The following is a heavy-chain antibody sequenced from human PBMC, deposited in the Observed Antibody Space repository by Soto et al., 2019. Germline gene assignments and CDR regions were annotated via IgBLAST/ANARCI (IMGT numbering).Heavy chain of an antibody. D-gene: IGHD3-3*01. J-gene: IGHJ4*02. CDR1: GLTFSTYT. CDR2: FYGGGSTST. Sequence: QLLESGGNLVQPGRSLRLSCATAGLTFSTYTMRWVRQAPGKGPEWVAGFYGGGSTSTFYADSVKGRFTISRDNSRNMVFLQMNSLRAEDTAVYYCTKDRHPDGIWSFDCWGQGTRVTVSS. V-gene: IGHV3-23*03. CDR3: TKDRHPDGIWSFDC.